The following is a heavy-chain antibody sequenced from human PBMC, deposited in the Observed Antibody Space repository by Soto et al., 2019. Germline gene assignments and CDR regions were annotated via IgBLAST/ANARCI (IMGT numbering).Heavy chain of an antibody. CDR1: GGSISSSSYY. J-gene: IGHJ3*02. V-gene: IGHV4-39*01. D-gene: IGHD2-2*02. CDR2: IYYSGST. Sequence: QLQLQESGPGLVKPSETLSLTCTVSGGSISSSSYYWGWIRQPPGKGLEWIGSIYYSGSTYYNPSLKSRVTISVDTSKNQFSLKLSSVTAADTAVYYCARRSIVVVPAAIKPPFDAFDIWGQGTMVTVSS. CDR3: ARRSIVVVPAAIKPPFDAFDI.